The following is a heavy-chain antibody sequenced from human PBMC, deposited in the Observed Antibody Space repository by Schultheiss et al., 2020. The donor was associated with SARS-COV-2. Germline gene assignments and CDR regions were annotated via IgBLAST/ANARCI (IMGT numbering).Heavy chain of an antibody. Sequence: SQTLSLTCAVSGGSISSGGYSWSWIRQPPGKGLEWIGYIYHSGSTYYNPSLKSRVTISVDRSKNQFSLKLSSVTAADTAVYYCARGDGRSYGMDVWGQGTTVTVSS. J-gene: IGHJ6*02. CDR1: GGSISSGGYS. CDR2: IYHSGST. V-gene: IGHV4-30-2*01. CDR3: ARGDGRSYGMDV. D-gene: IGHD2-15*01.